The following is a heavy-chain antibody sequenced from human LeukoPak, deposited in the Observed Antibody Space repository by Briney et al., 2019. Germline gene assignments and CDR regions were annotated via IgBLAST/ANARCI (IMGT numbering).Heavy chain of an antibody. CDR3: AKDTDFWSGSYYYYYMDV. CDR2: ISWNSGSI. V-gene: IGHV3-9*01. CDR1: GFTFDDYA. J-gene: IGHJ6*03. Sequence: GGSLRLSCAASGFTFDDYAMHWVRQAPGKGLEWVSGISWNSGSIGYADSVKGRFTISRDNSKNTLYLQMNSLRAEDTAVYYCAKDTDFWSGSYYYYYMDVWGKGTTVTVSS. D-gene: IGHD3-3*01.